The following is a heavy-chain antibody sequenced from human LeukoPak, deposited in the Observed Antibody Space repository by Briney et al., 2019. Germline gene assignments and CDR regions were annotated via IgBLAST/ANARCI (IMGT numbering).Heavy chain of an antibody. CDR2: IYYSGST. V-gene: IGHV4-39*07. D-gene: IGHD3-22*01. Sequence: PSETLSLTCTVSGGSISSSSYYWGWLRQPPGTGLEWIGSIYYSGSTYYNPSLKSRVTMSVDTSKNQFSLKLSSVTAADTAVYYCARDAYYYDSSGYLGVDYWGQGTLVTVSS. CDR3: ARDAYYYDSSGYLGVDY. CDR1: GGSISSSSYY. J-gene: IGHJ4*02.